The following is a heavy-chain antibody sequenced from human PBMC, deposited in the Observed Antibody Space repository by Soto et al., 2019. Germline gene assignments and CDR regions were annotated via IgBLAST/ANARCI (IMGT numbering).Heavy chain of an antibody. J-gene: IGHJ4*02. CDR3: ARDHQRSNTWSFDF. CDR1: GDSVNTDDW. CDR2: ICHGGNI. Sequence: QVQLQESGPGLVKPSGTLSLTCVVSGDSVNTDDWWNWVRQPPGKGLEWIGEICHGGNIYYNPALKGRVTISLDKSKNEVSLELTSVTATDTAIYYCARDHQRSNTWSFDFWGQGTLVTVSS. V-gene: IGHV4-4*02. D-gene: IGHD4-4*01.